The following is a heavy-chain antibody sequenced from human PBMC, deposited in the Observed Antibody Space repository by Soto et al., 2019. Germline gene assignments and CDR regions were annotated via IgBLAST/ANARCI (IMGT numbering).Heavy chain of an antibody. CDR2: ISGSGGST. CDR3: AKPGRYCSGGSCYEVLDY. Sequence: GGSLRLSCAASGFTFSSYAMSWVRQAPGKGLEWVSAISGSGGSTYYADSVKGRFTISRDNSKNTLYLQMNSLRAEDTAVYYCAKPGRYCSGGSCYEVLDYWGQGTPVPVSS. CDR1: GFTFSSYA. D-gene: IGHD2-15*01. V-gene: IGHV3-23*01. J-gene: IGHJ4*02.